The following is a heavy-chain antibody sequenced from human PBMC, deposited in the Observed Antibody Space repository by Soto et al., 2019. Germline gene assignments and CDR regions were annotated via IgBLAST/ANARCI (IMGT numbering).Heavy chain of an antibody. D-gene: IGHD2-15*01. CDR1: GYTFTNYA. CDR3: ARGTSSTDGPGDY. CDR2: INACNGNT. V-gene: IGHV1-3*01. Sequence: QVQLVQSGAEVKKPGASVKVSCKASGYTFTNYAMHWVRQAPGQRLEWMGWINACNGNTKYSQKFQGRVTITRDTSASTAAMDLSSLRSKDTAVYYCARGTSSTDGPGDYWGQGTLVPFSS. J-gene: IGHJ4*02.